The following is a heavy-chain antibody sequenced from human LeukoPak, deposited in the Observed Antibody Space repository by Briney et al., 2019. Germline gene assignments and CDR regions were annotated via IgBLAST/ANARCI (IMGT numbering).Heavy chain of an antibody. J-gene: IGHJ5*02. CDR3: AKWGYYDSSDPAYWFDP. D-gene: IGHD3-22*01. CDR1: GFTFSSYG. CDR2: ISYDGTKK. V-gene: IGHV3-30*18. Sequence: PGGSLRLSCAASGFTFSSYGMHWVRQAPGKGLEWVAVISYDGTKKYYADSVKGRFTISRDNSKNTLFLQMNSLRAEDTAVYYCAKWGYYDSSDPAYWFDPWGQGTLVTVSS.